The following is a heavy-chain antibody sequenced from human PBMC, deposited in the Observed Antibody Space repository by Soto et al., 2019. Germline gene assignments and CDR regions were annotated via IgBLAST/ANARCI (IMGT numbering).Heavy chain of an antibody. V-gene: IGHV3-23*01. D-gene: IGHD2-15*01. CDR1: GFTFSSYA. CDR3: AKVRDIVVVVAATRHASGSDY. J-gene: IGHJ4*02. CDR2: ISGSGGST. Sequence: GGSLRLSCAASGFTFSSYAMSWVRQAPGKGLEWVSAISGSGGSTYYADSVKGRFTISRDNSKNTLYLQMNSPRAEDTAVYYCAKVRDIVVVVAATRHASGSDYWGQGT.